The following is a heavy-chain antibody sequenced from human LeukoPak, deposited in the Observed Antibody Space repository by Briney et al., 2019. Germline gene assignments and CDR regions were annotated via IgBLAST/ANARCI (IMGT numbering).Heavy chain of an antibody. V-gene: IGHV3-74*01. Sequence: GGSLRLSCAASGFTFSSYSMNWVRQAPGKGLVWVSRFNSDGRGTFYADSVKGRFTISRDNAKNTLYLQMNSLRAEDTAIYYCARGRYYLDSWGQGTLVTVSS. CDR2: FNSDGRGT. CDR1: GFTFSSYS. D-gene: IGHD4-17*01. CDR3: ARGRYYLDS. J-gene: IGHJ4*02.